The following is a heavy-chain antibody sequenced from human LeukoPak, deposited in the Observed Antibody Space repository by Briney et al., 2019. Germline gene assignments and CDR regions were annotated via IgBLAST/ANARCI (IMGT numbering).Heavy chain of an antibody. J-gene: IGHJ3*02. Sequence: GASVKVSCKASGYTFTSYGISWVRQAPGQGLEWMGWISAYNGNTNYAQKLQGRVTMTTDTSTSTAYMELRSLRSDDTAVYYCARGRYDFWSGYSDLDAFDIWGQGTMVTVSS. CDR2: ISAYNGNT. D-gene: IGHD3-3*01. CDR1: GYTFTSYG. CDR3: ARGRYDFWSGYSDLDAFDI. V-gene: IGHV1-18*01.